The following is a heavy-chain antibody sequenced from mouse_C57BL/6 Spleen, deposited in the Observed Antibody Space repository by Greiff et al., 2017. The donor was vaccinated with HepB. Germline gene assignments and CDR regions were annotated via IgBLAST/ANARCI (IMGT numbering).Heavy chain of an antibody. CDR3: VRDWHDGSSSAWFAY. V-gene: IGHV10-3*01. CDR1: GFTFNTYA. J-gene: IGHJ3*01. D-gene: IGHD1-1*01. Sequence: EVQGVESGGGLVQPKGSLKLSCAASGFTFNTYAMHWVRQAPGKGLEWVARIRSKSSNYATYYADSVKDRFTISRDDYQSMLYLQMNNLKTEDKDMSCCVRDWHDGSSSAWFAYWGHGTLVTVSA. CDR2: IRSKSSNYAT.